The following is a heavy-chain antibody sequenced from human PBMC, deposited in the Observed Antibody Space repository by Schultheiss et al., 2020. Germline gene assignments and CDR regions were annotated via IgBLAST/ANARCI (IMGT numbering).Heavy chain of an antibody. CDR3: ATPLVDHAGSGWDYGMDV. CDR1: GGSISSYY. Sequence: SETLSLTCTVSGGSISSYYWSWIRQPPGKGLEWIGSIYYSGSTYYNPSLKSRVTISVDTSKNQFSLKLSSVTAADTAVYYCATPLVDHAGSGWDYGMDVWGQGTTVTVSS. J-gene: IGHJ6*02. CDR2: IYYSGST. V-gene: IGHV4-59*05. D-gene: IGHD6-19*01.